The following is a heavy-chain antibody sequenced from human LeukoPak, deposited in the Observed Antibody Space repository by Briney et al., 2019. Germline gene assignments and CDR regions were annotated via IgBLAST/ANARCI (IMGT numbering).Heavy chain of an antibody. V-gene: IGHV3-43*01. CDR2: ISWDGGST. CDR3: AKDMDTAMVLDYYYGMDV. CDR1: GFTFDDYT. Sequence: GGSLRLSCAASGFTFDDYTMHWVRQAPGKGLEWVSLISWDGGSTYYADSVKGRFTISRDNSKNSLYLQMNSLRTEDTALYYCAKDMDTAMVLDYYYGMDVWGRGTTVTVSS. J-gene: IGHJ6*02. D-gene: IGHD5-18*01.